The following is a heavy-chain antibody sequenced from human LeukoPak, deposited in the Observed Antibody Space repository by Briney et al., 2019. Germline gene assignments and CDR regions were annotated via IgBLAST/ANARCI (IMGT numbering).Heavy chain of an antibody. CDR2: INPSGGST. Sequence: ASVKVSCKASGFTFTSYYMHWVRQAPGQGLEWMGIINPSGGSTSYPQKFQGRVTMTRDTSTSTVYMELSSLRSEDTAVYYCACVVRGAFDSWGQGTLVTVSS. J-gene: IGHJ3*02. D-gene: IGHD2-21*01. CDR1: GFTFTSYY. V-gene: IGHV1-46*03. CDR3: ACVVRGAFDS.